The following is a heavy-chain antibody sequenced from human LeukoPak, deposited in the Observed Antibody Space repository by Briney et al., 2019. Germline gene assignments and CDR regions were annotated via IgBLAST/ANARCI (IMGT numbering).Heavy chain of an antibody. J-gene: IGHJ4*01. V-gene: IGHV4-34*01. Sequence: SETLSLTCAVYGESFSGYYWSWIRQPPGKGLKWIGEINHSGSTNYNPSLKSRVTISLDTSKNQLSLKLSSVTAADTAVYYCASTERCSTTCPLDYWGQEPWSPSPQ. CDR2: INHSGST. CDR3: ASTERCSTTCPLDY. D-gene: IGHD2-2*01. CDR1: GESFSGYY.